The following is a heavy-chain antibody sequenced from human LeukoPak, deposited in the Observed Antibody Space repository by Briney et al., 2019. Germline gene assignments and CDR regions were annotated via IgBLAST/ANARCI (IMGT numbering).Heavy chain of an antibody. CDR1: GYTFSGFY. CDR2: INIDTGDI. V-gene: IGHV1-2*02. J-gene: IGHJ2*01. CDR3: ASVYIGTYNWYFDI. Sequence: GASVKVSCDASGYTFSGFYIHWVRQAPGQGLEWMGLINIDTGDIKYAQKFQGRVTMTRDTSITTAYMELSGLRYDATGVYYCASVYIGTYNWYFDIWGRGTLVSVSS. D-gene: IGHD1-26*01.